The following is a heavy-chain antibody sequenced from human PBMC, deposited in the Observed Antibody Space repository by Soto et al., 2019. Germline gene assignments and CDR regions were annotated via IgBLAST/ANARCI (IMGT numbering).Heavy chain of an antibody. J-gene: IGHJ6*02. D-gene: IGHD1-26*01. CDR1: GYTFTSDG. CDR3: ARGRSGAAQRFYYYYYGMGV. V-gene: IGHV1-18*04. Sequence: ASVKVSCKASGYTFTSDGISWVRQAPGQGLEWMGWISAYNGNTNYAQKLQGRVTMTTDTSTSTAYMELRSLRSDDTAVYYCARGRSGAAQRFYYYYYGMGVWGQGTTVTVSS. CDR2: ISAYNGNT.